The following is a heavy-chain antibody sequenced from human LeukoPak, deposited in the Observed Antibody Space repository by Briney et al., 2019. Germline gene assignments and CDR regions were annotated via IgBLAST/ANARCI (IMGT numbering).Heavy chain of an antibody. CDR2: IGSDGKIT. D-gene: IGHD1-26*01. J-gene: IGHJ4*02. CDR1: GLTFSTYG. Sequence: PGGSLRVSCAASGLTFSTYGMVWVRQGPGKGLEWAAAIGSDGKITYYIESVKGRFTISRDNSKNTLYLQMSSLKSDDTAVYYCAKGSGGSYIDYWGQGTLVTVSS. CDR3: AKGSGGSYIDY. V-gene: IGHV3-30*02.